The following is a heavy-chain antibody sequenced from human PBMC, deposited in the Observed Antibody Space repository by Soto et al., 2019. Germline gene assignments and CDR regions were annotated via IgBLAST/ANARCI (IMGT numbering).Heavy chain of an antibody. J-gene: IGHJ3*02. D-gene: IGHD6-19*01. V-gene: IGHV3-7*01. CDR1: GFTFSSYW. Sequence: GGSLRLSCAASGFTFSSYWMSWVRQAPGKGLEWVANIKQDGSEKYYVDSVKGRFTISRDNAKNSLYLQMNSLRAEDTAVYYCARDAVATQTDAFDIWGQGTMVTVSS. CDR2: IKQDGSEK. CDR3: ARDAVATQTDAFDI.